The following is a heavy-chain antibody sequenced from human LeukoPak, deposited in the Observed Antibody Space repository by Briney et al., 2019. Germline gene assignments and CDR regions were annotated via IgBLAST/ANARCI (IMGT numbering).Heavy chain of an antibody. V-gene: IGHV3-30-3*01. J-gene: IGHJ4*02. CDR3: ARGEYTSGTFRGYYFDY. CDR1: GFTFRNYV. Sequence: PGGSLRLSCAASGFTFRNYVIHWVRQAPGKGLEWVAVTSSDLNVKLYADSVKGRFTISRDISKNTLYLQMNSLRAEDTAVYSCARGEYTSGTFRGYYFDYWGQGTLVTVSS. CDR2: TSSDLNVK. D-gene: IGHD1-1*01.